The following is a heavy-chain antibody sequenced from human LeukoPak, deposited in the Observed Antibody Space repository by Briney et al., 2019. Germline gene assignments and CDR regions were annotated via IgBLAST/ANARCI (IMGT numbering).Heavy chain of an antibody. Sequence: SETLSLTCTVSGASISDYYWSWIRQSAGKGLEWIGRISTTGSTYYNPSFQRRVTVSADPSKTLFFLRLRSVTAADTAVYYCARSPSTIGWNWGYYFDYWGQGSLVTVSS. CDR1: GASISDYY. D-gene: IGHD3-3*01. CDR2: ISTTGST. J-gene: IGHJ4*02. CDR3: ARSPSTIGWNWGYYFDY. V-gene: IGHV4-4*07.